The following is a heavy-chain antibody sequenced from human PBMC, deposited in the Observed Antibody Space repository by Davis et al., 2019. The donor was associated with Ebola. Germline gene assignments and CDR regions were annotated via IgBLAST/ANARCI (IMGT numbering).Heavy chain of an antibody. CDR2: IIPIFGTA. D-gene: IGHD3-22*01. CDR1: AGTFSSYA. CDR3: ARGYYYDSSGYYYGDDDY. V-gene: IGHV1-69*06. J-gene: IGHJ4*02. Sequence: SVQVSCKASAGTFSSYAISWVRQAPRQGLERMGGIIPIFGTANYAQKFQGRVTITADKSTSTAYMELSSLRSEDTAVYYCARGYYYDSSGYYYGDDDYWGQGTLVTVSS.